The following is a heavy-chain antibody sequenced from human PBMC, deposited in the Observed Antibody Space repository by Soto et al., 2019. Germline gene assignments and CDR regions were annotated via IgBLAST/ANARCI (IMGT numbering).Heavy chain of an antibody. J-gene: IGHJ6*02. V-gene: IGHV3-74*01. D-gene: IGHD1-1*01. CDR3: ATERWRQNNGQYFYYGMDV. Sequence: EVQLVESGGGLVQPGGSLRLSCAASGFTFSSYWMLWVRQAPGKGLVWVSSIKGDGSSTNYADSVKGRFTISRDNAKNTLDLQMNSLRAEDTAVYYCATERWRQNNGQYFYYGMDVWGRGTMVTVSS. CDR2: IKGDGSST. CDR1: GFTFSSYW.